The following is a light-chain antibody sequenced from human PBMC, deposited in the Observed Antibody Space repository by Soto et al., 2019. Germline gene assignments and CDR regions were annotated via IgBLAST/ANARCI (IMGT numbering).Light chain of an antibody. J-gene: IGKJ1*01. Sequence: EIVLTQSPGTLSLSPGERATLSCRASQSVSSSYLAWYQQKPGQAPRLLIYGASSRATGIPDRFIGSGSGTDFTLTISRLEPEDFAVYYCQQYGSSPQTFGHGTKVEIK. CDR1: QSVSSSY. CDR2: GAS. V-gene: IGKV3-20*01. CDR3: QQYGSSPQT.